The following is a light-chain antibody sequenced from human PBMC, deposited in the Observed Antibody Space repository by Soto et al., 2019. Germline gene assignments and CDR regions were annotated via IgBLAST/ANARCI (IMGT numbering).Light chain of an antibody. CDR1: QSVSSN. CDR2: DAS. CDR3: QRYNTWPLT. Sequence: ETVMTQSPATLSVSPGERATLSCRARQSVSSNLAGYQQKPGQAPRLLIYDASTRATGIPARFSGSGSGTEFPLTISSLQAEDFAVYYCQRYNTWPLTFGPGTKVDIK. V-gene: IGKV3-15*01. J-gene: IGKJ3*01.